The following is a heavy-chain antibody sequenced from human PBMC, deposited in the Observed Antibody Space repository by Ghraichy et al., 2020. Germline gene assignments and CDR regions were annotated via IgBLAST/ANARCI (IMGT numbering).Heavy chain of an antibody. CDR3: TREYNYGSGSSFDY. J-gene: IGHJ4*02. D-gene: IGHD3-10*01. CDR2: IRNKAYGGTT. Sequence: LSLTCTASRFTFGDYAMSWFRQAPGKGLEWVGFIRNKAYGGTTEYAASVKGRFTISRDDSRSSAYLQMNSLKTEDTAVYYCTREYNYGSGSSFDYWGQGTLVTVSS. CDR1: RFTFGDYA. V-gene: IGHV3-49*03.